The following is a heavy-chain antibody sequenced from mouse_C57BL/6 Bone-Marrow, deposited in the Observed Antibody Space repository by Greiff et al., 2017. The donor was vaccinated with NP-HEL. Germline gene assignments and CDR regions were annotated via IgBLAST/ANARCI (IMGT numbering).Heavy chain of an antibody. V-gene: IGHV1-53*01. Sequence: VQLQQSGTELVKPGASVKLSCKASGYTFTSYWMHWVKQRPGQGLEWIGNINPSNGGTNYNEKFKSKATLTVDKSSSTAYMQLSSLTSEDSAVYYCARGGWTHWYFDVWGTGTTVTVSS. J-gene: IGHJ1*03. CDR3: ARGGWTHWYFDV. CDR2: INPSNGGT. CDR1: GYTFTSYW. D-gene: IGHD1-1*02.